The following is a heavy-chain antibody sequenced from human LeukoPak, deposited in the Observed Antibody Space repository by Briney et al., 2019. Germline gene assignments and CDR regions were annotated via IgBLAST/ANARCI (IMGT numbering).Heavy chain of an antibody. V-gene: IGHV4-39*01. Sequence: SETLSLTCTVSGGSISSNSYYWGWIRQPPGKGLEWIGSIYHTGSAYYSPSLKSRVTISVDTSKNQFSLKVTSVTAADTAVFYCARLDYGDHSSGEAFDIWGQGTMVTVSS. J-gene: IGHJ3*02. D-gene: IGHD4-17*01. CDR3: ARLDYGDHSSGEAFDI. CDR1: GGSISSNSYY. CDR2: IYHTGSA.